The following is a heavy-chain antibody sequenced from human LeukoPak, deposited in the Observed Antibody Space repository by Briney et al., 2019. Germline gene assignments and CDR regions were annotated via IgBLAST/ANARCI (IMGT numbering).Heavy chain of an antibody. CDR1: GGCISSYY. V-gene: IGHV4-59*12. Sequence: SETLSVTCTVTGGCISSYYWIWIRQLPGNALDLIGYIYYSGSTNYNPSLKSRVTISVDTSKNQFSLKLSSVTAADTAVYYCARGTMTTVTYYFDYWGQGTLVTVSS. CDR2: IYYSGST. D-gene: IGHD4-17*01. J-gene: IGHJ4*02. CDR3: ARGTMTTVTYYFDY.